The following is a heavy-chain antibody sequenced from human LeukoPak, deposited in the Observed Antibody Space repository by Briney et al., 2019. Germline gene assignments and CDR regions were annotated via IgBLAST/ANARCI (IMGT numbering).Heavy chain of an antibody. CDR1: AYSISSGYY. Sequence: PSETLSLTCTVSAYSISSGYYRGWIRQPPGKGLEWIGSIYHSGSTSYNPSHASRVTVSVDTSKNQISLNLSSVTAADTARYYCARVGSSGYWHYFDYWGQGALVTVSS. CDR3: ARVGSSGYWHYFDY. J-gene: IGHJ4*02. D-gene: IGHD3-22*01. V-gene: IGHV4-38-2*02. CDR2: IYHSGST.